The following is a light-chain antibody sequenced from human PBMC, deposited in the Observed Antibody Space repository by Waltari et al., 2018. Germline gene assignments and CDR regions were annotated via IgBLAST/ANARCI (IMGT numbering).Light chain of an antibody. CDR2: EVS. Sequence: QSALTQPASVSGSPGQSITIPCPGTSSDVGGYNYVSWYQQHPGKAPKLMIYEVSNRPSGVSNRFSGSKSGNTASLTISGLQAEDEADYYCSSYTSSSIVVFGGGTKLTVL. CDR1: SSDVGGYNY. V-gene: IGLV2-14*01. CDR3: SSYTSSSIVV. J-gene: IGLJ2*01.